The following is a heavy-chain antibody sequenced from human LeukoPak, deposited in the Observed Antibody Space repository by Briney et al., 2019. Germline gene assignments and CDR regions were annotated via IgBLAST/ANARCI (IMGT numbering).Heavy chain of an antibody. CDR2: ISSGSSTI. CDR3: ARGHGSTWADFDY. Sequence: QPGGSLRLSCAASGFTFSSYSMNWVRQAPGKGLEWVSYISSGSSTIYYADSVKGRFTISRDNAKTSLYLQMNSLRDEDTAVCYCARGHGSTWADFDYWGQGTLVTVSS. D-gene: IGHD6-13*01. V-gene: IGHV3-48*02. J-gene: IGHJ4*02. CDR1: GFTFSSYS.